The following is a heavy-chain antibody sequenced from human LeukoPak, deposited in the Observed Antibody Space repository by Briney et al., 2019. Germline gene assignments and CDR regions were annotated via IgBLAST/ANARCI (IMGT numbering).Heavy chain of an antibody. CDR3: ARVITAQYLDY. V-gene: IGHV4-30-2*01. CDR2: IYHSGST. CDR1: GGSISSGGYY. Sequence: SETLTLTCTVSGGSISSGGYYGRWIRRPPGKGLEWIGYIYHSGSTYYNPSVKSRVTISVDRSKNQFSLKLSSVTAADTAVYYCARVITAQYLDYWGQGTLVTVSS. D-gene: IGHD6-6*01. J-gene: IGHJ4*02.